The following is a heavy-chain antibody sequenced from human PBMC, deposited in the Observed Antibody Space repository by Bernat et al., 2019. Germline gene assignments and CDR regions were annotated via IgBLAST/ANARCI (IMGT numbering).Heavy chain of an antibody. D-gene: IGHD3-16*02. V-gene: IGHV4-39*01. CDR1: GGSISSSSYY. J-gene: IGHJ4*02. Sequence: QLQLQESGPGLVKPSEILSLTCTVSGGSISSSSYYWGWIRQPPGKGLEWIGSIYYSGSTYYNPSLQSPVTISVDTSKNQFSLKLSSVTAADTDVYYCATSPDYDYIWGSYRYTGTFDYWGQGTLVTVSS. CDR3: ATSPDYDYIWGSYRYTGTFDY. CDR2: IYYSGST.